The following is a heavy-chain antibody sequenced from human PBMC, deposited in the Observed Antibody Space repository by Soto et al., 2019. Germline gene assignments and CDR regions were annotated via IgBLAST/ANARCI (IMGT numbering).Heavy chain of an antibody. CDR1: GFTFSSYS. Sequence: GGSLRLSCAASGFTFSSYSMNWVRQAPGKGLEWVSYISSSSSTIYYADSVKGRFTISRDNAKNSLYLQMNSLRAEDTAVYYCARDRTWFDPWGQGTLVTVSS. CDR3: ARDRTWFDP. CDR2: ISSSSSTI. J-gene: IGHJ5*02. V-gene: IGHV3-48*04.